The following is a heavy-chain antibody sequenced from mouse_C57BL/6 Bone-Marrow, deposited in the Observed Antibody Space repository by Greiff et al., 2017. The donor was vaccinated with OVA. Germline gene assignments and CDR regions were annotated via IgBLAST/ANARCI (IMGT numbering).Heavy chain of an antibody. J-gene: IGHJ2*01. CDR1: GYTFTDYY. V-gene: IGHV1-84*01. CDR2: TYPGSGNT. D-gene: IGHD1-1*01. CDR3: ARSKGTTVEYYFDY. Sequence: LMESGPEPVKPGASVKISCKASGYTFTDYYINWVKQRPGQGLEWIGWTYPGSGNTKYIEKFTGKATLTVDTSSSTAYMLLSSLTSEDSAVYFCARSKGTTVEYYFDYWGQGTTLTVSS.